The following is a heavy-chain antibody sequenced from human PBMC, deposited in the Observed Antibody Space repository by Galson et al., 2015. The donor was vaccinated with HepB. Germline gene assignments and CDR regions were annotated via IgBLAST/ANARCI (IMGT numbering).Heavy chain of an antibody. CDR2: IKQDGSEK. CDR1: GFTFSSYW. CDR3: ARGRWIQLWFYMDV. D-gene: IGHD5-18*01. Sequence: SLRLSCAASGFTFSSYWMSWVRQAPGKGLEWVANIKQDGSEKYYVDSVKGRFTISRDNAKNSLYLQMNSLRAEDTAVYYCARGRWIQLWFYMDVWGKGTTVTVSS. V-gene: IGHV3-7*01. J-gene: IGHJ6*03.